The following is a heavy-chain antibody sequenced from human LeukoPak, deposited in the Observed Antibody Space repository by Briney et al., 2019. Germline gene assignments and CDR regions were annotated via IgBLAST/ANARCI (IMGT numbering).Heavy chain of an antibody. D-gene: IGHD2-15*01. V-gene: IGHV1-2*06. CDR2: INPNSGDR. Sequence: ASLKVSCKASGYTFTGYYMHCVRQAPGEGLEWMGRINPNSGDRSYAQKFQGRVTMTRDTSISTAYMELSRLRSDDTAVYYCAREYCSGGICYAYFDYRGQGTLVTVSS. CDR1: GYTFTGYY. CDR3: AREYCSGGICYAYFDY. J-gene: IGHJ4*02.